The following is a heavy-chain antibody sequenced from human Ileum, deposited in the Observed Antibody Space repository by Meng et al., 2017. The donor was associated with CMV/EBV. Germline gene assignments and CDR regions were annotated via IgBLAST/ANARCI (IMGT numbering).Heavy chain of an antibody. V-gene: IGHV1-18*01. J-gene: IGHJ6*02. CDR2: ISAYNGNT. Sequence: ASVKVSCKASGYTFTSYGISWVRQAPGQGLEWMGWISAYNGNTNYAQKLQGRVTMTTDTSTSTASMELRSLRSDDTAVYYCSRDQRGVSNYVPYYYSGMDVWGQGATVTVSS. D-gene: IGHD4-11*01. CDR3: SRDQRGVSNYVPYYYSGMDV. CDR1: GYTFTSYG.